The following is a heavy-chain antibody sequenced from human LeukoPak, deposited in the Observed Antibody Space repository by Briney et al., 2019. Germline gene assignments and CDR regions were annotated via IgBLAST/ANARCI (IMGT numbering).Heavy chain of an antibody. CDR2: IWYDGSNK. D-gene: IGHD3-22*01. V-gene: IGHV3-33*01. J-gene: IGHJ4*02. Sequence: GGSLRLSCAASGFTFSSYGMHWVRQAPGKGLEWVAVIWYDGSNKYYADSVKGRFTISRDNSKNTLYLQMNSLRAEDTAVYYCARDQYYDSSGLLYWGQGILVTVSS. CDR3: ARDQYYDSSGLLY. CDR1: GFTFSSYG.